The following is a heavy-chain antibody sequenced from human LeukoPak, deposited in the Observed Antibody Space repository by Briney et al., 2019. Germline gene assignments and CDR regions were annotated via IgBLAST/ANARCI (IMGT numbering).Heavy chain of an antibody. CDR1: GFTFSSYA. V-gene: IGHV3-30-3*01. CDR3: ARDNWNYVFDY. CDR2: ISYDGSNK. J-gene: IGHJ4*02. D-gene: IGHD1-7*01. Sequence: GGSLRLSWAASGFTFSSYAMHWVRQAPGKGLEWVAVISYDGSNKYYADSVKGRFTISRDNSKNTLYLQMNSLRAEDTAVYYCARDNWNYVFDYWGQGTLVTVSS.